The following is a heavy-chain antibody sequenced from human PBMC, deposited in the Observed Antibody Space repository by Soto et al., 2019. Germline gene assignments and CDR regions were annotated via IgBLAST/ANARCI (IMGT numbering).Heavy chain of an antibody. CDR1: GYTFTKYA. V-gene: IGHV1-18*01. D-gene: IGHD3-10*01. CDR3: VRDPDNYGSFSGD. Sequence: QIQLVQSRAEVRKPGASVTVSCKTSGYTFTKYAMSWVRQAPGQGLKWRGNINTYNGRANYGGNLQGRVTMTRDTYAGAGYIEMRGLTSDDTAVYYCVRDPDNYGSFSGDWGQGTLVSVSS. CDR2: INTYNGRA. J-gene: IGHJ4*02.